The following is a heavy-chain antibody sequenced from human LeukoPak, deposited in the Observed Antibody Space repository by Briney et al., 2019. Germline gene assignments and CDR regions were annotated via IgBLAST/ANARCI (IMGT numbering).Heavy chain of an antibody. CDR1: GFTFSSYE. D-gene: IGHD3-10*01. V-gene: IGHV3-48*03. CDR3: ARDMSYYGSGSYATRPDY. J-gene: IGHJ4*02. Sequence: GGSLRLSCAASGFTFSSYEMNWVRQAPGKGLEWVSYISSSGSTIYYADSVKGRFTISRDNAKNSLYIQMNSLRAEDTAVYYCARDMSYYGSGSYATRPDYWGQGTLVTVSS. CDR2: ISSSGSTI.